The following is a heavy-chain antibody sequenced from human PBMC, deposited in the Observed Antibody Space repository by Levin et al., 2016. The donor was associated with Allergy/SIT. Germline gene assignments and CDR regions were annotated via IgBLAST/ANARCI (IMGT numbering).Heavy chain of an antibody. CDR3: TTTVFGVVIRDWEDNWFDP. Sequence: VRQMPGKGLEWVGRIRSKANSYATAYAASVKGRFTISRDDSKNTAYLQMNSLKTEDTAVYYCTTTVFGVVIRDWEDNWFDPWGQGTLVTVSS. J-gene: IGHJ5*02. CDR2: IRSKANSYAT. D-gene: IGHD3-3*01. V-gene: IGHV3-73*01.